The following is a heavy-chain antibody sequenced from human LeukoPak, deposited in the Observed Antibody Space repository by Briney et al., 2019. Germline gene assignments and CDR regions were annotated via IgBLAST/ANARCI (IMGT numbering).Heavy chain of an antibody. CDR2: MNPNSGNT. J-gene: IGHJ6*03. Sequence: GASVKVSCKASGYTFTSYDINWVRQATGQGLEWMGWMNPNSGNTGYAQKFQGRVTITRNTSISTAYMELSSLRSEDTALYYCAREIRTVTTDYYYYYYMDVWGKGTTVTVSS. CDR3: AREIRTVTTDYYYYYYMDV. D-gene: IGHD4-11*01. CDR1: GYTFTSYD. V-gene: IGHV1-8*03.